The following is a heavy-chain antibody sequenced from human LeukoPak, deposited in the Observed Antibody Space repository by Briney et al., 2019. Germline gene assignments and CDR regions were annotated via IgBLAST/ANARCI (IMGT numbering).Heavy chain of an antibody. CDR1: GFTFSSYA. D-gene: IGHD3-9*01. Sequence: GGSLRLSCAASGFTFSSYAMHWVRQAPGKGLEWVAVISYDGSNKYYADSVKGRFTISRDNSKNSLYLQMNSLRAEDTAVYYCARDPSTYYDILTGYYTLPGYWGQGTLVTVSS. V-gene: IGHV3-30-3*01. CDR2: ISYDGSNK. CDR3: ARDPSTYYDILTGYYTLPGY. J-gene: IGHJ4*02.